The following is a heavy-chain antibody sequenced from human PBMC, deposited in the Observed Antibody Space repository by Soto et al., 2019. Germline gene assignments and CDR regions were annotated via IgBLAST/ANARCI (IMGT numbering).Heavy chain of an antibody. V-gene: IGHV3-23*01. D-gene: IGHD4-17*01. J-gene: IGHJ4*02. Sequence: GGSLRLSCAASGFTFSSCDMTWVRRAPGKGLEWVSTISRSGDSTYYADSVKGRCTISRDNSKNTLYLQINDLRAEDTAVYYCANRPVTTPFYWGQGTLVTVSS. CDR1: GFTFSSCD. CDR2: ISRSGDST. CDR3: ANRPVTTPFY.